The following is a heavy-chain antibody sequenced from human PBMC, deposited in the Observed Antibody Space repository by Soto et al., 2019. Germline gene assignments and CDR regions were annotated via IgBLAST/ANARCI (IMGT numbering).Heavy chain of an antibody. CDR2: ISGSGGST. V-gene: IGHV3-23*01. Sequence: GGSLRLSCAASGFTFSSYAMSWVRQAPGKGLEWVSAISGSGGSTYYADSVKGRFTISRDNSKNTLYLPMNSLRAEATAVYYCAKSPLYSSSWSYDYWGQGTLVTVSS. D-gene: IGHD6-13*01. CDR1: GFTFSSYA. CDR3: AKSPLYSSSWSYDY. J-gene: IGHJ4*02.